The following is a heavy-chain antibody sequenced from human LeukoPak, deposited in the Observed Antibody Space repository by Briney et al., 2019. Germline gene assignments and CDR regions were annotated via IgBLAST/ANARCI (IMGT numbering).Heavy chain of an antibody. J-gene: IGHJ4*02. CDR3: ATVTAMVPFDY. Sequence: ASVKVSCKVSGYTFTDYYMHWVQQAPGKGLEWMGLVDPEDGETIYAEKFQGRVTITADTSTDTAYMELSSLRSEDTGVYYCATVTAMVPFDYCGQGTLVTVSS. CDR1: GYTFTDYY. D-gene: IGHD5-18*01. V-gene: IGHV1-69-2*01. CDR2: VDPEDGET.